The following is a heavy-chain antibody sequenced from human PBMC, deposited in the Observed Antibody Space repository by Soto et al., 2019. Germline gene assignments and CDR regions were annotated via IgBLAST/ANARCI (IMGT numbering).Heavy chain of an antibody. CDR1: GFTFSLYS. Sequence: GSLRLSCAASGFTFSLYSMIWVRQAPGKGLEWVASITSSSSYIYYEDSLKGRFTISRDNAKNSLFLQLDSPRAEDTAVYFCVRARSTDSRPDYWGQGTLVTVSS. CDR3: VRARSTDSRPDY. V-gene: IGHV3-21*01. CDR2: ITSSSSYI. D-gene: IGHD3-22*01. J-gene: IGHJ4*02.